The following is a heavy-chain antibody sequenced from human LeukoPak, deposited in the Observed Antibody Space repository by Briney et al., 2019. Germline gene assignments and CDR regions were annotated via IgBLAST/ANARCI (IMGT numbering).Heavy chain of an antibody. CDR3: AKGRSLDGGDSNGYFDY. J-gene: IGHJ4*02. V-gene: IGHV3-23*01. Sequence: GGSLRLSCAASGFTISSNAMSWVRQAPGKGLEWVSVISDSGDRTYYADSVKGRFTISRDDSKNTLSLQINSLRAEDTAFYYCAKGRSLDGGDSNGYFDYWGLGTLVTVSS. D-gene: IGHD4-23*01. CDR1: GFTISSNA. CDR2: ISDSGDRT.